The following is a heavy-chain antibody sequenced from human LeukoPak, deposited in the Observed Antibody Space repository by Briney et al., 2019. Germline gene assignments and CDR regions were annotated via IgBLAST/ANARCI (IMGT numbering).Heavy chain of an antibody. J-gene: IGHJ4*02. CDR2: INSDGSST. V-gene: IGHV3-74*01. Sequence: PGGSLRLSCAASGFTFSSYWMHWVRQAPGKGLVWVSRINSDGSSTSYADSVKGRFTISRDNAKNTLYLQMNSLRAEDTALYYCAKDKSRYSSFFDYWGQGTLVTVSS. D-gene: IGHD4-4*01. CDR1: GFTFSSYW. CDR3: AKDKSRYSSFFDY.